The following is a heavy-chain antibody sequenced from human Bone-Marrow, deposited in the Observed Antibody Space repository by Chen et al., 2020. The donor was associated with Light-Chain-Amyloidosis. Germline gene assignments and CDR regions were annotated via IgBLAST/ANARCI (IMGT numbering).Heavy chain of an antibody. CDR1: GFTFSSYG. V-gene: IGHV3-33*01. J-gene: IGHJ4*02. Sequence: QVQLVESGGGVVQPGRSLRLSCAASGFTFSSYGMHWVRQAPGKGLEWVAVIWDDGSNKYYADSVKGRFTISRDNSKNTLYLQMNSLRAEDTAVYYCARDREDYYDSSGSFDYWGQGTLVTVSS. CDR3: ARDREDYYDSSGSFDY. CDR2: IWDDGSNK. D-gene: IGHD3-22*01.